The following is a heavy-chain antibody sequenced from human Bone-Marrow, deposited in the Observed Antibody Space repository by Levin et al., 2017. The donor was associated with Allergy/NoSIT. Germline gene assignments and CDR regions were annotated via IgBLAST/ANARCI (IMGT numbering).Heavy chain of an antibody. CDR1: GFTFSNFW. CDR3: VRDSYTNTWHRDREDY. CDR2: IKQDGSLK. Sequence: PGGSLRLSCAASGFTFSNFWMTWVRQAPGKGLEWVANIKQDGSLKFYVDSVKGRFTISRDNAKNSLYLQMNSLGAEDTAVYYCVRDSYTNTWHRDREDYWGQGTLVIVSS. J-gene: IGHJ4*02. V-gene: IGHV3-7*01. D-gene: IGHD2-2*02.